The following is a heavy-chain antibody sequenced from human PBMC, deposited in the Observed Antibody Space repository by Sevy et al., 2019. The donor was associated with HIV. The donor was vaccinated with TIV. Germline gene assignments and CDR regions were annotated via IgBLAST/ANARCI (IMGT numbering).Heavy chain of an antibody. CDR1: GFTFSSYA. CDR2: ISYDGSNK. J-gene: IGHJ6*02. Sequence: GGSLRLSCAASGFTFSSYAMHWVRQAPGKGLEWVAVISYDGSNKYYADSVKGRFTISRDNSKNTLYLQMNSLRAEDTAVYYCAKGATEGYCSGGSCYRTETTTSDYGMDVWGQGTTVTVSS. D-gene: IGHD2-15*01. V-gene: IGHV3-30-3*01. CDR3: AKGATEGYCSGGSCYRTETTTSDYGMDV.